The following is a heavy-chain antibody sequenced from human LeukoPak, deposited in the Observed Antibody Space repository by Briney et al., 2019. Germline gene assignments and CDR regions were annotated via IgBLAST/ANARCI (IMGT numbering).Heavy chain of an antibody. Sequence: SQTLSLTCTVSGGSISSGDYYWSWIRQPPGKGLEWIAYMYYSGSTYYNPSLKSRVTMSADTSKNQFSLKLSSVTAADTAVYYCARPYYYDSRIDPWGQGILVTVSS. CDR1: GGSISSGDYY. V-gene: IGHV4-30-4*01. D-gene: IGHD3-22*01. CDR2: MYYSGST. J-gene: IGHJ5*02. CDR3: ARPYYYDSRIDP.